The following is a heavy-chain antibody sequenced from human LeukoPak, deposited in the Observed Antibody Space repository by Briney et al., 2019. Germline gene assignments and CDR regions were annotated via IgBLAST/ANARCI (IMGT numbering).Heavy chain of an antibody. Sequence: GASVKVSCKASGYTFTGYYMHWVRQAPGQGLEWMGWINPNSGGTNYAQKFQGRVTMTRDTSISTAYMELSRLRSDDTAVYYCANLFQDHGYDAFDIWGQGTMVTVSS. CDR3: ANLFQDHGYDAFDI. J-gene: IGHJ3*02. D-gene: IGHD1-14*01. V-gene: IGHV1-2*02. CDR1: GYTFTGYY. CDR2: INPNSGGT.